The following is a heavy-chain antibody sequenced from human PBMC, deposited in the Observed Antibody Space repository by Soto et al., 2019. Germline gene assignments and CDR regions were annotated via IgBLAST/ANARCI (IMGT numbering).Heavy chain of an antibody. Sequence: GASVKVSCKASGYTFTSYDINWVRQATGQGLEWMGWMNPNSGNTGYAQKFQGRVTMTRNTSISTAYMELSSLRSEDTAVYYCARDPTIAARPIFDYWGQGTLVTVSS. J-gene: IGHJ4*02. CDR2: MNPNSGNT. D-gene: IGHD6-6*01. CDR1: GYTFTSYD. CDR3: ARDPTIAARPIFDY. V-gene: IGHV1-8*01.